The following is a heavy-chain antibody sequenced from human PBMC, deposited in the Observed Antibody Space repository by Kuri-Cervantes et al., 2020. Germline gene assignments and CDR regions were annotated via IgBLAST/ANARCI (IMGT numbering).Heavy chain of an antibody. CDR2: INADGSTT. J-gene: IGHJ5*02. CDR1: GFTLSNYW. CDR3: AKDMYYYGSGGFDP. D-gene: IGHD3-10*01. V-gene: IGHV3-74*01. Sequence: GGSLRLSCAASGFTLSNYWMHWVRQAPGKGLVWVSRINADGSTTSYADSVKGRFTISRDSAQNTLYLQMNSLRAEDTALYYCAKDMYYYGSGGFDPWGQGTLVTVSS.